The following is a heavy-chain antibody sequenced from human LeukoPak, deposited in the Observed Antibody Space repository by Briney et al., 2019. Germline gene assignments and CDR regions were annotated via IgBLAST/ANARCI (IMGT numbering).Heavy chain of an antibody. J-gene: IGHJ6*02. Sequence: GRSLRLSCAVSGITFSNYGIHWVRQAPGKGLEWVAVISYDGNNKYYADSVKGRFTISRDNSKNTLYLRMNSLRVEDTALYYCAKLRELVTYYYYYGLDVWGQGTTVTVSS. V-gene: IGHV3-30*18. CDR1: GITFSNYG. CDR2: ISYDGNNK. D-gene: IGHD1-1*01. CDR3: AKLRELVTYYYYYGLDV.